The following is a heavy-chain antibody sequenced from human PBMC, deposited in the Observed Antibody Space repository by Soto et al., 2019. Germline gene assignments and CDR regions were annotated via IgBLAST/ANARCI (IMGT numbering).Heavy chain of an antibody. D-gene: IGHD4-17*01. CDR2: IWYDGSNK. CDR1: GFTFSSYG. Sequence: GGSLRLSCAASGFTFSSYGMHWVRQAPGKGLEWVAVIWYDGSNKYYADSVKGRFTISRDNSKNTLYLQMNSLRAEDTAVYYCARETIYGDLYFDYWGQGTLVTVSS. J-gene: IGHJ4*02. CDR3: ARETIYGDLYFDY. V-gene: IGHV3-33*01.